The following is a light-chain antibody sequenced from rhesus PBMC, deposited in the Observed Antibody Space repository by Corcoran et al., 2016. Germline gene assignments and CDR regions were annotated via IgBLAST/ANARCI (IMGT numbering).Light chain of an antibody. J-gene: IGKJ3*01. CDR1: QSVSSY. Sequence: EIVMTQSPATLSLSPGERATLSCRASQSVSSYVAWYPQKPEQAPRLLIYGASSRAPGIPDRVSGSGSGTDFPLNINRLEPEDFAIYYCRPYSDWPHFGPGAKLDIK. CDR3: RPYSDWPH. V-gene: IGKV3S9*01. CDR2: GAS.